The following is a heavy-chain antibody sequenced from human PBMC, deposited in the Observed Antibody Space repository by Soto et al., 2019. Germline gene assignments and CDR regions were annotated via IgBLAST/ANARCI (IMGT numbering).Heavy chain of an antibody. D-gene: IGHD5-12*01. CDR1: GGTFSSYA. Sequence: GASVKVSCKASGGTFSSYAISWVRQAPGQGLEWMGGIIPIFGTANYAQKFQGRVTITADESTSTAYMELSSLRSEGTAVYYCARAGDRGYVRHPFDYWGQGTLVTVSS. J-gene: IGHJ4*02. CDR3: ARAGDRGYVRHPFDY. V-gene: IGHV1-69*13. CDR2: IIPIFGTA.